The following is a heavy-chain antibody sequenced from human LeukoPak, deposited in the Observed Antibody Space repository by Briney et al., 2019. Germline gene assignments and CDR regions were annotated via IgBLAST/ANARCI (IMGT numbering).Heavy chain of an antibody. J-gene: IGHJ4*02. CDR1: GFTFDDYG. CDR3: ARGWDGDYAGYFEY. V-gene: IGHV3-20*04. CDR2: INWNGGST. Sequence: GGSLRLSCAASGFTFDDYGMSWVRQAPGKGLEWVSGINWNGGSTGYADSVKGRFTISRDNGKNSLYLQMNSLRAEDTALYYCARGWDGDYAGYFEYWGQGTLVTVSS. D-gene: IGHD4-17*01.